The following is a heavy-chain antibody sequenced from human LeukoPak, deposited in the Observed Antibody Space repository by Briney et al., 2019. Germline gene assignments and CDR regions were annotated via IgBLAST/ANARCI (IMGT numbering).Heavy chain of an antibody. D-gene: IGHD3-10*01. CDR3: TTDLGTYYHGSQRLIPIDY. V-gene: IGHV3-15*01. J-gene: IGHJ4*02. Sequence: GGSLRLSCVDSGFTFTNAWMSWVRQAPGKGLEWIGRIKSETDGETTNYAEPVRGRFTISRDDSKSAVYLQMNSLKIEDTAVYYCTTDLGTYYHGSQRLIPIDYWGQGTLVTVSP. CDR1: GFTFTNAW. CDR2: IKSETDGETT.